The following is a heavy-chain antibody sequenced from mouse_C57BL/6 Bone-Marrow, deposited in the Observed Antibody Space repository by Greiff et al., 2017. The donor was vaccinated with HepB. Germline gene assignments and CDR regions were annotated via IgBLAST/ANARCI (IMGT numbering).Heavy chain of an antibody. CDR3: ARSRRGIAY. J-gene: IGHJ3*01. CDR2: INPNNGGT. CDR1: GYTFTDYY. Sequence: VQLKQSGAELVKPGASVKISCKASGYTFTDYYMNWVKQSHGKSLEWIGDINPNNGGTSYNQKFKGKATLTVDKSSSTAYMELRSLTSEDSAVYYCARSRRGIAYWGQGTLVTVSA. V-gene: IGHV1-26*01.